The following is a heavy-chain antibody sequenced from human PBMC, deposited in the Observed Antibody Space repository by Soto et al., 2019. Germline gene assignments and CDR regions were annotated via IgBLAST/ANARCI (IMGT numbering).Heavy chain of an antibody. CDR2: ISYDGNNK. V-gene: IGHV3-30-3*01. Sequence: QVQLVESGGGVVQPGRSLRLSCAASGFTFSSYAMHWVRQAPGKGLEWVAVISYDGNNKYYADSVKGRFTISRDNSKNTLYLQMNSLRAEDTAVYYCARALRYFDLWGRGTLVTVSS. CDR3: ARALRYFDL. D-gene: IGHD2-8*01. J-gene: IGHJ2*01. CDR1: GFTFSSYA.